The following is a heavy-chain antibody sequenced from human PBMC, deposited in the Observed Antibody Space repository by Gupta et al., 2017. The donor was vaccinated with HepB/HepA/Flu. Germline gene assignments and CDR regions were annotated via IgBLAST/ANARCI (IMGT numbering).Heavy chain of an antibody. CDR2: SRNKDHGYLT. V-gene: IGHV3-72*01. CDR1: GFIFNDYF. D-gene: IGHD2-2*01. CDR3: AREEDCSISSCHVDK. J-gene: IGHJ4*02. Sequence: EVQLVESGGGLVQPGGSLRLSCAASGFIFNDYFMDWVRQAPGKGLEWIARSRNKDHGYLTAVAASVKGRFYISREESENSLYLQTRSMKTEDTAVYYGAREEDCSISSCHVDKWGPGALVIVSS.